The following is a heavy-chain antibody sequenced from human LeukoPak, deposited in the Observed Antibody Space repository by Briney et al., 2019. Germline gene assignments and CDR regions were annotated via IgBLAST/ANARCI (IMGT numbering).Heavy chain of an antibody. J-gene: IGHJ5*02. CDR1: GYTFTSYG. CDR2: IIPILGIA. V-gene: IGHV1-69*04. CDR3: ARADYYYDSSDYWFDP. Sequence: SVKVSCKASGYTFTSYGVSWVRQAPGQGLEWMGRIIPILGIANYAQKFQGRVTITADKSTGTAYMELSSLRSEDTAVYYCARADYYYDSSDYWFDPWGQGTLVTVSS. D-gene: IGHD3-22*01.